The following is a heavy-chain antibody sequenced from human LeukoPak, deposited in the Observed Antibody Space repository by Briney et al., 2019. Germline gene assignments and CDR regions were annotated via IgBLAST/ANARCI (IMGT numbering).Heavy chain of an antibody. J-gene: IGHJ1*01. V-gene: IGHV4-39*01. D-gene: IGHD2-2*01. CDR2: IYYSGST. CDR1: GGSTSSSSYY. CDR3: ARLYCSSTSGYQNGYVQH. Sequence: SETLSLTCTVSGGSTSSSSYYWGWIRQPPGKGLEWIGSIYYSGSTYYNPSLKSRVTISVDTSKNEFSLKLSSVTAADTAVYYCARLYCSSTSGYQNGYVQHWGQGTLSPSP.